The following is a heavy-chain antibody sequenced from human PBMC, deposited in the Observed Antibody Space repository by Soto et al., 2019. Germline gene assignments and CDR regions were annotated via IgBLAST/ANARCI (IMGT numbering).Heavy chain of an antibody. Sequence: QVQLVQSGAEVKKPGSSLKVSCKTSGVTFSTSGISWVRQGPGQGLEWMGGIIPLFGTPKYARKFQGRVSITAADSATATYLELSGISSDDTAIYYCARVSPSICGCGNCYRLDSYFDSWGQGSQVVVSS. V-gene: IGHV1-69*01. CDR3: ARVSPSICGCGNCYRLDSYFDS. CDR1: GVTFSTSG. D-gene: IGHD2-21*01. CDR2: IIPLFGTP. J-gene: IGHJ4*03.